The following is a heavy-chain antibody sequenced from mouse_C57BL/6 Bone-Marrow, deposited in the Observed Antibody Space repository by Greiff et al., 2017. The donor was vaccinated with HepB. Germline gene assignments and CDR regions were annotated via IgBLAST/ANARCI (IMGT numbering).Heavy chain of an antibody. CDR2: ISNGGGST. J-gene: IGHJ3*01. CDR3: ARHPPWCAY. Sequence: EVHLVESGGGLVQPGGSLKLSCAASGFTFSDYYMYWVRQTPEKRLEWVAYISNGGGSTYYPDTVKGRFTISRDNAKNTLYLQMSRLKSEDTAMYYCARHPPWCAYWGQGTLVTVSA. V-gene: IGHV5-12*01. CDR1: GFTFSDYY.